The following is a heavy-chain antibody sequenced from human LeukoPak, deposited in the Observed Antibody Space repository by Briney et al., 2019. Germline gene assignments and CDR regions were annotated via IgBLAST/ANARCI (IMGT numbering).Heavy chain of an antibody. V-gene: IGHV3-53*01. J-gene: IGHJ6*02. CDR3: ARDNVVVAASYGMDV. Sequence: GGSLRLSCAASGFTVSSNYMSWVRQAPGKGLEWVSVIYSGGSTYYADSVKGRFTISRDNSKNTLYLQMNSLRAEDTAVYYCARDNVVVAASYGMDVWGQGTTVTVSS. D-gene: IGHD2-15*01. CDR2: IYSGGST. CDR1: GFTVSSNY.